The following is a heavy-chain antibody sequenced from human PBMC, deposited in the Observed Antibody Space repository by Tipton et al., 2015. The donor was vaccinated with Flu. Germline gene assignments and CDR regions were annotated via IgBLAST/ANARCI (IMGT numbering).Heavy chain of an antibody. CDR2: IKSKTDGGTT. V-gene: IGHV3-15*05. CDR1: GFSLSNAW. D-gene: IGHD6-13*01. Sequence: SVRLSCAASGFSLSNAWMTWVRQAPGKGLEWVGRIKSKTDGGTTDYAAPVKGRFTISRDDSKKMLYLQMNSLKTEDTAVYFCTTDQGDSSSWYNFDSWGQGTLVTVSS. J-gene: IGHJ4*02. CDR3: TTDQGDSSSWYNFDS.